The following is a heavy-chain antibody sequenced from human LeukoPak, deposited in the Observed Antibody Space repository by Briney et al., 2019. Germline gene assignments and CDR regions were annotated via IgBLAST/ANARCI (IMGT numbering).Heavy chain of an antibody. J-gene: IGHJ4*02. Sequence: ASVKVSCKASGYTFTCYYMHWVRQAPGQGLEWMGWINPNSGGTNYAQKLQGRVTMTRDTSISTAYMELSRLRSDDTAVYYCARDHMVRGVVTDYWGQGTLVTVSS. D-gene: IGHD3-10*01. V-gene: IGHV1-2*02. CDR3: ARDHMVRGVVTDY. CDR1: GYTFTCYY. CDR2: INPNSGGT.